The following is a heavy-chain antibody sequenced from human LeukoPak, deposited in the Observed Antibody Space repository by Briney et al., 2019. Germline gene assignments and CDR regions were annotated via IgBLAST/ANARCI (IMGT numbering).Heavy chain of an antibody. D-gene: IGHD6-19*01. J-gene: IGHJ4*02. V-gene: IGHV1-2*02. Sequence: ASVKVSCKASGYTFTGYYVHWVRQAPGQGLEWMGWINPSSGGANYAQKFQGRVTMTRDTSISTAYMELSRLRSDDTAVYYCADEFGSKWLADWGQGTLVTVSS. CDR3: ADEFGSKWLAD. CDR2: INPSSGGA. CDR1: GYTFTGYY.